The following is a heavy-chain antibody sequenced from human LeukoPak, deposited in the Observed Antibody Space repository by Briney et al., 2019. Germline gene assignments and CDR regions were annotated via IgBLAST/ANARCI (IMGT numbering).Heavy chain of an antibody. Sequence: SETLSLTCTVPGGSISSSSYYWGWISQPPGEGLEWLGSIYYSGSTYYTPSLKSRVTISVDTSKNRFSLKLSSVTAADTAVYYCARLKYYYGSGSFDYWGQGTLVTVSS. V-gene: IGHV4-39*01. D-gene: IGHD3-10*01. J-gene: IGHJ4*02. CDR2: IYYSGST. CDR3: ARLKYYYGSGSFDY. CDR1: GGSISSSSYY.